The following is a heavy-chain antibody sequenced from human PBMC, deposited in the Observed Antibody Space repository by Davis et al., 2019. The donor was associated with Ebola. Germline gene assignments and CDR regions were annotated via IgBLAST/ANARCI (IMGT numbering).Heavy chain of an antibody. D-gene: IGHD3-10*01. J-gene: IGHJ4*02. Sequence: MPSETLSLTCTVSGGSISSGYYWGWIRQPPGKGLEWIGSIYYSGSTYYNPSLKSRVTISVDTSKNQFSLKLTSVTAADTAVYYCAREGPGYWGQGTLVTVSS. V-gene: IGHV4-39*02. CDR3: AREGPGY. CDR2: IYYSGST. CDR1: GGSISSGYY.